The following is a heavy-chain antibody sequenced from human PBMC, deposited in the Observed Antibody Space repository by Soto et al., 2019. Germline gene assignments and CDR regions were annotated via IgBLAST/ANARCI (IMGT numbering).Heavy chain of an antibody. J-gene: IGHJ4*02. V-gene: IGHV3-15*01. D-gene: IGHD2-2*01. CDR2: IKSKTDGGTT. CDR1: GFTFSNAW. Sequence: EVQLVESGGGLVKPRGSLRLSCAASGFTFSNAWMSWVRQAPGKGLEWVGRIKSKTDGGTTDYAAPVKGRFTISRDDSKNTLYLQMNSLKTEDTAVYYCTTVPAAILFPEDYWGQGTLVTVSS. CDR3: TTVPAAILFPEDY.